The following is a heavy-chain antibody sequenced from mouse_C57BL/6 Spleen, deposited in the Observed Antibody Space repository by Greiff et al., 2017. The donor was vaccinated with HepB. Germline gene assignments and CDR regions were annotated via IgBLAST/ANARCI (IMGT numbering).Heavy chain of an antibody. D-gene: IGHD1-1*01. J-gene: IGHJ4*01. CDR2: ISSGSSTI. CDR3: ASTPIITTVVATRAMDY. V-gene: IGHV5-17*01. Sequence: EVQGVESGGGLVKPGGSLKLSCAASGFTFSDYGMHWVRQAPEKGLEWVAYISSGSSTIYYADTVKGRFTISRDNAKNTLFLQMTSLRSEDTAMYYCASTPIITTVVATRAMDYWGQGTSVTVSS. CDR1: GFTFSDYG.